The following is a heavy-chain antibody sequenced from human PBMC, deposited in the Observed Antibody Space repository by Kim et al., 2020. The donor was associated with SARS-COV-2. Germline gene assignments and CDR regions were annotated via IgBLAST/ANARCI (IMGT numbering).Heavy chain of an antibody. J-gene: IGHJ3*02. V-gene: IGHV3-33*01. CDR3: ARGFFGDAFDI. Sequence: KSYADSVKGRFTISRDNSKNTLYLQMNSLRAEDTAVYYCARGFFGDAFDIWGQGTMVTVSS. CDR2: K. D-gene: IGHD3-10*01.